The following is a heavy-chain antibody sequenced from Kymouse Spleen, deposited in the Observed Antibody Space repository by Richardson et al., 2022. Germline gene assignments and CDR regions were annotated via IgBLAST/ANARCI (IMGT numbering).Heavy chain of an antibody. J-gene: IGHJ6*02. CDR3: ARIAVAGTERDYGMDV. V-gene: IGHV4-34*01. D-gene: IGHD6-19*01. CDR2: INHSGST. CDR1: GGSFSGYY. Sequence: QVQLQQWGAGLLKPSETLSLTCAVYGGSFSGYYWSWIRQPPGKGLEWIGEINHSGSTNYNPSLKSRVTISVDTSKNQFSLKLSSVTAADTAVYYCARIAVAGTERDYGMDVWGQGTTVTVSS.